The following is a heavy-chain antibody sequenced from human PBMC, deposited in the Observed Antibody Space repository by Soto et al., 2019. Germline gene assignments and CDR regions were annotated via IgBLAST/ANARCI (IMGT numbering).Heavy chain of an antibody. CDR1: GFTFRNYG. V-gene: IGHV3-23*01. CDR3: AKDGLGPNPVNGMDV. J-gene: IGHJ6*02. Sequence: GGSLRLSCAASGFTFRNYGMSWVRQAPGKGLEWVSGISGGGFSTYYADSVKGRFTISRDNSKNALFLQMNSLRAEDMAVYYCAKDGLGPNPVNGMDVWGQGTTVTVSS. D-gene: IGHD3-9*01. CDR2: ISGGGFST.